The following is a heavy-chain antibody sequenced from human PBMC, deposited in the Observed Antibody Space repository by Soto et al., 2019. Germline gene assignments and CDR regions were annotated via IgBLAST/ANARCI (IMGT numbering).Heavy chain of an antibody. D-gene: IGHD1-26*01. J-gene: IGHJ4*02. CDR3: ARGQYSGSYFFDY. V-gene: IGHV1-69*13. Sequence: GASLKVSCKASGGTFSSYAISWVRQAPGQGLEWMGGIIPIFGTANYAQKFQGRVTITADESTSTVYMELSSLRSEDTAVYYCARGQYSGSYFFDYWGQGTLVTVSS. CDR2: IIPIFGTA. CDR1: GGTFSSYA.